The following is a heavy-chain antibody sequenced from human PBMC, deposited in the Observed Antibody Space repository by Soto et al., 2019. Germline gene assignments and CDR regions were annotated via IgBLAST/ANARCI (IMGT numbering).Heavy chain of an antibody. V-gene: IGHV1-18*01. J-gene: IGHJ4*02. Sequence: ASVKVSCKASGYTFTRSGISWVRQAPGQGLEWMGWISACNGNTKYAQKLQGRVTMATDTSTSTAYMELRSLRSDDTAVYYCARKGGYAYFDYWGQGTLATVPS. CDR1: GYTFTRSG. D-gene: IGHD5-12*01. CDR3: ARKGGYAYFDY. CDR2: ISACNGNT.